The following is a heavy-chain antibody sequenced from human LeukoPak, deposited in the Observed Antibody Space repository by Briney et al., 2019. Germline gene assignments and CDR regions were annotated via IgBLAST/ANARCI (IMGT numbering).Heavy chain of an antibody. CDR3: ATTLGYCSSTSCSASIAARPYYFDY. Sequence: GGSLRLSCAASGFTLSSYAMSWVRQAPGKGLEWVSNISGSGGKTYYADSVKGRFTISRDNSKNTLYLQMNSLRAEDTAVYYCATTLGYCSSTSCSASIAARPYYFDYWGQRTLVTVSS. V-gene: IGHV3-23*01. CDR1: GFTLSSYA. J-gene: IGHJ4*02. D-gene: IGHD2-2*01. CDR2: ISGSGGKT.